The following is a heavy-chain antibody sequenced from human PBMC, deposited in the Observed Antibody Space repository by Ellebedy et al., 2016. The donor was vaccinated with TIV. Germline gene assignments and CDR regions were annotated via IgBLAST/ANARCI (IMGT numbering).Heavy chain of an antibody. J-gene: IGHJ4*02. CDR3: AKEQSPYYEILTDSFDY. Sequence: GESLKISCAASGFTFSTYSLNWVRQAPGKGLEWVSSISTITNYADSVRGRFTISRDNAKNSLYLQMNSLRAEDTAVYYCAKEQSPYYEILTDSFDYWGQGALVTVSS. CDR2: ISTITNY. CDR1: GFTFSTYS. D-gene: IGHD3-9*01. V-gene: IGHV3-21*01.